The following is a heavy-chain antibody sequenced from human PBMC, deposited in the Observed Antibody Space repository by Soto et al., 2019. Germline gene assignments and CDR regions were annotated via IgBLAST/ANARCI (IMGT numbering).Heavy chain of an antibody. J-gene: IGHJ4*01. V-gene: IGHV1-46*01. CDR1: GYTFTNYY. D-gene: IGHD1-26*01. CDR2: INPGGGST. CDR3: ARPTVVGATVRYFFDH. Sequence: GASVKVSCKASGYTFTNYYIHWVRQAPGQGLEWMGVINPGGGSTNYAQKFKGRLTMTRDTSTSTVYMELSGLRSEDTAVYYCARPTVVGATVRYFFDHWGQGTLVTVSS.